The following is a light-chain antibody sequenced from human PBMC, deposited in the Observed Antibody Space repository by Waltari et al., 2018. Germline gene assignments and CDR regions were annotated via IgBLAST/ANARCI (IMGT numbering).Light chain of an antibody. Sequence: QSVLTQPPSASGTPGQRVTISCSGTSSNIGRNSVNWYQQLPGMAPKLLIYSSRQRPSGVPDRFSASKSGTSATLAISVPQSEDEADYYCAAWDDSLTLVVFGGGTKLTVL. CDR2: SSR. CDR3: AAWDDSLTLVV. V-gene: IGLV1-44*01. CDR1: SSNIGRNS. J-gene: IGLJ2*01.